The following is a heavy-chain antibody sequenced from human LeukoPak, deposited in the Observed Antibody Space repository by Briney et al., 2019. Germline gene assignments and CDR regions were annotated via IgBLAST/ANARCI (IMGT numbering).Heavy chain of an antibody. V-gene: IGHV3-21*01. J-gene: IGHJ4*02. CDR3: ARDRLAAAGNFDY. CDR1: GFAFSSYA. CDR2: ISSSSSYI. D-gene: IGHD6-13*01. Sequence: GGSLRLSCAASGFAFSSYAMSWVRQAPGRGLEWGSSISSSSSYIYYADSVKGRFTISRDNAKNSLYLQMNSLRAEDTAVYYCARDRLAAAGNFDYWGQGTVVTVSS.